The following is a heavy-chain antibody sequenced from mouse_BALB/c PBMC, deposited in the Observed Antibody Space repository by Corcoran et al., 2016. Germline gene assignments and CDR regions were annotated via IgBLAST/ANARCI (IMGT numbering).Heavy chain of an antibody. CDR2: IDPANGNT. Sequence: EVQLPQSRAELVKQGASVKLSCTASGFNIKDTSMHWVKQRPEQGLEWIGRIDPANGNTKYDPKFQGKATITADTSSNTAYLQLSSLTSEDTAGYSCAYWDWDGDVWGAGTTLTVSS. CDR3: AYWDWDGDV. V-gene: IGHV14-3*02. CDR1: GFNIKDTS. D-gene: IGHD4-1*01. J-gene: IGHJ1*01.